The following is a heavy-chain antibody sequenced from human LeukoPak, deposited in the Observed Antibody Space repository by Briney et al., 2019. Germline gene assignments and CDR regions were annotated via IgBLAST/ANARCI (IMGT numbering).Heavy chain of an antibody. J-gene: IGHJ3*02. CDR2: IYTSGST. D-gene: IGHD6-13*01. CDR1: GGSISSSSYY. V-gene: IGHV4-61*02. CDR3: ARDLSLPYSSSPGAFDI. Sequence: SETLSLTCTVSGGSISSSSYYWGWIRQPAGKGLEWIGRIYTSGSTNYNPSLKSRVTISVDTSKNQFSLKLSSVTAADTAVYYCARDLSLPYSSSPGAFDIWGQGTMVTVSS.